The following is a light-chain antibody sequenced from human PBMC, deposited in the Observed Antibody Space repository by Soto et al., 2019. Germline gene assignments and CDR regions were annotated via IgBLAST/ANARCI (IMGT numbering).Light chain of an antibody. CDR1: SSDVGSYNL. J-gene: IGLJ1*01. V-gene: IGLV2-23*01. CDR3: CSFTSSNTHV. Sequence: QSAPTQPASVSGSPGQSITITCTGTSSDVGSYNLVSWYQQHPGKAPKLMIYEGTKRPSGVSNRFSGSKSANAASLTISGLQAEDEADYYCCSFTSSNTHVFGTGTKVTVL. CDR2: EGT.